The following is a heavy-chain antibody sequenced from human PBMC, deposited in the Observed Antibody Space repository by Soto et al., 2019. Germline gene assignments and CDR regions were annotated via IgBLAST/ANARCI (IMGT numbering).Heavy chain of an antibody. D-gene: IGHD6-13*01. CDR1: GGTFSSYT. CDR3: ASARRYRSSWYDAFDP. V-gene: IGHV1-69*02. CDR2: IIPILGIA. Sequence: SVKVSCKASGGTFSSYTISWVRQAPGPGLEWMGRIIPILGIANYAQKFQGRVTITADKSTSTAYMELSSLRSEDTAVYYWASARRYRSSWYDAFDPRGQGTRVTLSS. J-gene: IGHJ6*02.